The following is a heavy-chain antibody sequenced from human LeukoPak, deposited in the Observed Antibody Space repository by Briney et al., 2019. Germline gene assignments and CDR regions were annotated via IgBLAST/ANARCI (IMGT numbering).Heavy chain of an antibody. D-gene: IGHD3-10*01. CDR3: ATKGYYYGSGSYYPIRPLDY. CDR2: INHSGST. Sequence: SETLSLTCTVSGGSISSSSYYWGWIRQPPGKGLEWIGEINHSGSTNYNPSLKSRVTISVDTSKNQFSLKLSSVTAADTAVYYCATKGYYYGSGSYYPIRPLDYWGQGTLVTVSS. J-gene: IGHJ4*02. CDR1: GGSISSSSYY. V-gene: IGHV4-39*07.